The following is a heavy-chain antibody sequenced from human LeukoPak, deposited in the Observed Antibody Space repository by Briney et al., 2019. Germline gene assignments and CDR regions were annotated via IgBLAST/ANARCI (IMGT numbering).Heavy chain of an antibody. V-gene: IGHV4-4*02. J-gene: IGHJ4*02. CDR1: GGSISSSNW. CDR3: ARGDYYDSTGYPLRVFDY. Sequence: KPSETLSLTCTVSGGSISSSNWWSWVRQPPGKGLEWIGEVYHSGSTNQNPSLKSRVTISVDKSKNQFSLNLSSVTAADTAVYYCARGDYYDSTGYPLRVFDYWGQGTLVTVSS. CDR2: VYHSGST. D-gene: IGHD3-22*01.